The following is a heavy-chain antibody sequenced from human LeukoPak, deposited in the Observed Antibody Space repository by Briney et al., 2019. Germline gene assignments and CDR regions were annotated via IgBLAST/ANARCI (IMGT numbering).Heavy chain of an antibody. CDR1: GGSISSYY. J-gene: IGHJ4*02. V-gene: IGHV4-59*01. D-gene: IGHD3-10*01. CDR2: VYHRGSA. CDR3: ARAGDYYVSGSYLGY. Sequence: SETLSLTCTVSGGSISSYYWTWVRQPPGKGLEWIGYVYHRGSANYNPSLKSRVTISVDTSKNQFSLTLSSVTAADAAVYYCARAGDYYVSGSYLGYWGQGTLVTVSS.